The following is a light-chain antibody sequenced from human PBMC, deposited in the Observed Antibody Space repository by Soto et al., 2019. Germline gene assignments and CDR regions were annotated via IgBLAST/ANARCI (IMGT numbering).Light chain of an antibody. J-gene: IGKJ1*01. Sequence: EIVLTQSPGTLSLSPGESATLSCRASQSVSSSFLAWYQQIPGQAPRVLIYGASSRATGIPDRFSGSGSGTDFTLTISRLEPEDFAVYYCQQYGSSPRTFGQGTKVEIK. CDR2: GAS. V-gene: IGKV3-20*01. CDR1: QSVSSSF. CDR3: QQYGSSPRT.